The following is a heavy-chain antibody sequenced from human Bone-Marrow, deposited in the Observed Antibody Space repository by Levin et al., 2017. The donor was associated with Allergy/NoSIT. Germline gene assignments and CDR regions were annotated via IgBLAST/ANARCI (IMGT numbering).Heavy chain of an antibody. D-gene: IGHD3/OR15-3a*01. CDR3: ARDALRFSDWSSI. CDR2: IYYSGTT. V-gene: IGHV4-30-4*01. CDR1: GGSISSDDYS. Sequence: PSETLSLTCTVSGGSISSDDYSWTWIRQALGKGLEWIGFIYYSGTTRYNPSLKSRVTISVDTSKDQFSLKMTSVTAADTAVYYCARDALRFSDWSSIWSQGTLVTVSS. J-gene: IGHJ4*02.